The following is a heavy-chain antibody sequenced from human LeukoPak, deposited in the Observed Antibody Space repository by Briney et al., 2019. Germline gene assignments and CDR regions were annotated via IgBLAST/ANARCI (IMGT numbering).Heavy chain of an antibody. CDR3: AYDCSGYYLGCAFDI. CDR2: INPSGGST. CDR1: GYTFTSYY. J-gene: IGHJ3*02. D-gene: IGHD3-22*01. Sequence: VSVKVSCKASGYTFTSYYMHWVRQAPGQGLEWMGIINPSGGSTSYAQKFQGRVTMTRDTSTSTVYMELSSLRSEDTAVYYCAYDCSGYYLGCAFDIWGQGTMLTVSS. V-gene: IGHV1-46*03.